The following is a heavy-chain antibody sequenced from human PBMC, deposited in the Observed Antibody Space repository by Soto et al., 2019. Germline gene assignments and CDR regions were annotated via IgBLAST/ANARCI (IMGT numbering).Heavy chain of an antibody. D-gene: IGHD2-2*01. CDR3: AKDHRYCNSGNCYPRVGD. V-gene: IGHV3-23*01. Sequence: SXGSLRLSWEGSGFTFSTYALIWIRQAPGKGPEWVSAISCSGGNTYYADSVKGRFTISRDNSRNTLYLQMDSLRAEDTAIYYCAKDHRYCNSGNCYPRVGDWGQGTLVTVSS. CDR2: ISCSGGNT. CDR1: GFTFSTYA. J-gene: IGHJ1*01.